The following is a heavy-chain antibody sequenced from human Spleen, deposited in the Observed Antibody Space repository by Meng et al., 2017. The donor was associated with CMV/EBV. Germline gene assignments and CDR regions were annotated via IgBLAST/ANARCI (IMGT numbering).Heavy chain of an antibody. J-gene: IGHJ4*02. CDR2: ISGSGGST. CDR3: AKSYSSSPVGY. Sequence: GESLKISCAASGFTFSSYSMNWVRQAPGKGLEWVSAISGSGGSTYYADSVKGRFTISRDNSKNTLYLQMNSLRAEDTAVYYCAKSYSSSPVGYWGQGTLVTVSS. V-gene: IGHV3-23*01. CDR1: GFTFSSYS. D-gene: IGHD6-13*01.